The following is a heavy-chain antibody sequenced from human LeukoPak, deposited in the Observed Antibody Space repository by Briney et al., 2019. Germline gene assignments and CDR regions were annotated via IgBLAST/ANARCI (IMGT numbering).Heavy chain of an antibody. CDR1: GYTFTSYG. CDR2: ISAYNGNT. V-gene: IGHV1-18*01. D-gene: IGHD2-15*01. J-gene: IGHJ6*02. CDR3: AREGLLGYCSGGSCYSYYYYGMDV. Sequence: ASVKVSCKASGYTFTSYGISWVRQAPGQGLEWMGWISAYNGNTNYAQKLQGRVTMTTDTSTSTAYMELRSLRSDDTAVYYCAREGLLGYCSGGSCYSYYYYGMDVWAKGPRSPSP.